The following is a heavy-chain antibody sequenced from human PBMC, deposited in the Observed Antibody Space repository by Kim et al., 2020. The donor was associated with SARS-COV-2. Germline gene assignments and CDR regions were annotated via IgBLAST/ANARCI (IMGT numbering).Heavy chain of an antibody. V-gene: IGHV4-34*01. J-gene: IGHJ6*02. Sequence: YNTALKSRVTISVDTSKNQFSLKLSSVTAADTAVYYCARYAYYYYGMDVWGQGTTVTVSS. CDR3: ARYAYYYYGMDV.